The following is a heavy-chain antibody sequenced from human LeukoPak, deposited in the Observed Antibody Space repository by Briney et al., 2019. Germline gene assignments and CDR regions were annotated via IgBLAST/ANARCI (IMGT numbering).Heavy chain of an antibody. J-gene: IGHJ4*02. V-gene: IGHV1-18*01. CDR2: ISAYNGNT. CDR3: ARYYDFWSGYFHFDY. Sequence: ASVKVSCKASGGTFSSYAISRVRQAPGQGLEWMGWISAYNGNTNYAQKLQGRVTMTTDTSTSTAYMELRSLRSDDTAVYYCARYYDFWSGYFHFDYWGQGTLVTVSS. D-gene: IGHD3-3*01. CDR1: GGTFSSYA.